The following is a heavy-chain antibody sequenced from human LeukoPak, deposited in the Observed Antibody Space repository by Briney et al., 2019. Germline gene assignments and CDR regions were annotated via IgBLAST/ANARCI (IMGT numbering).Heavy chain of an antibody. Sequence: GGSLRLSCAASGFTFSIYWMYWVRHAQGKGLVWVSRMNPDGSITTYADSVKGRFTISRDNAKKMLYLEMNSLRVEDTAVYYCGRGKTTVTDWGQGTLVTVSS. J-gene: IGHJ4*02. D-gene: IGHD4-17*01. V-gene: IGHV3-74*01. CDR1: GFTFSIYW. CDR3: GRGKTTVTD. CDR2: MNPDGSIT.